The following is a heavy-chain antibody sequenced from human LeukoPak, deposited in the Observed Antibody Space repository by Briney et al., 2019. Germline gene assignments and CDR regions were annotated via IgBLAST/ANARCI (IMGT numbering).Heavy chain of an antibody. Sequence: SETLSLTCTVSGGSISSSSYYWGWIRQPPGKGLEWIGSIYYSGSTYYNPSLKSRVTISVDTFKNQFSLKLSSVTAADTAVYYCARGSSSSLTYAFDIWGQGTMVTVSS. V-gene: IGHV4-39*07. CDR1: GGSISSSSYY. J-gene: IGHJ3*02. CDR3: ARGSSSSLTYAFDI. CDR2: IYYSGST. D-gene: IGHD6-6*01.